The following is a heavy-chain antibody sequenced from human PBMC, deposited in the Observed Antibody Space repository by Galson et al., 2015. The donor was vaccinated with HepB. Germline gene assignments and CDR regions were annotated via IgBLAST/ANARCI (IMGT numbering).Heavy chain of an antibody. CDR1: GFTFSSYA. CDR3: AKIVGNIVVVPAAGRGYFDY. J-gene: IGHJ4*02. Sequence: SLRLSCAASGFTFSSYAMSWVRQAPGKGLEWVSAISGSGGSTYYADSVKGRFTISRDNSKNTLYLQMNSLRAEDTAVYYCAKIVGNIVVVPAAGRGYFDYWGQGTLVTVSS. V-gene: IGHV3-23*01. CDR2: ISGSGGST. D-gene: IGHD2-2*01.